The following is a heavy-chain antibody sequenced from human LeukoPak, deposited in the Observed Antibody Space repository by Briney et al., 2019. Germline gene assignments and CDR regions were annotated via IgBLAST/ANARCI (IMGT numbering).Heavy chain of an antibody. CDR3: ARQTFGVLYFDS. CDR2: IYATGST. Sequence: SETLSLTCTVSGGSISSGGYYWSWFRQPAGKGLEWIGRIYATGSTGYNPSLKSRVTISVDTSKNQFSLNLSSVTAADTAVYYCARQTFGVLYFDSWGPGTLVIVSS. CDR1: GGSISSGGYY. V-gene: IGHV4-61*02. J-gene: IGHJ4*02. D-gene: IGHD3-10*01.